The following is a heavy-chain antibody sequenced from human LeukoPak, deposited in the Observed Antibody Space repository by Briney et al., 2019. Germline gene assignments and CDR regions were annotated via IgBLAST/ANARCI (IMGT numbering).Heavy chain of an antibody. D-gene: IGHD4-17*01. J-gene: IGHJ3*02. Sequence: EASVKVSCKASGYTFTGYYMHWVRQAPGQGLEWMGWINPNSGGTNYAQKFQGRVTMTRDTSVSTAYMELSRLRSDDTAVYYCARDLEYGDYVGAFDIWGQGTMVTVSS. CDR3: ARDLEYGDYVGAFDI. CDR2: INPNSGGT. CDR1: GYTFTGYY. V-gene: IGHV1-2*02.